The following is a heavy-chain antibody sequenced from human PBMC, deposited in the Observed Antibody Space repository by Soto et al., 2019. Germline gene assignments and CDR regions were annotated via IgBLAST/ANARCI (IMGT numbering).Heavy chain of an antibody. D-gene: IGHD2-15*01. J-gene: IGHJ6*03. CDR2: INAGNGNT. V-gene: IGHV1-3*01. CDR3: ARDLLDCSGGSCYIYYYMDV. CDR1: GYTFTSYA. Sequence: GASVKVSCKASGYTFTSYAMHWVRQAPGQRLEWMGWINAGNGNTKYSQKFQGRVTITRDTSASTAYMELSSLRSEDTAVYYCARDLLDCSGGSCYIYYYMDVWGKGTTVTVSS.